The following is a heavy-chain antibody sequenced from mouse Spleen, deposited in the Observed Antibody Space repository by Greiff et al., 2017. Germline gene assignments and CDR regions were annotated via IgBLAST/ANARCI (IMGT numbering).Heavy chain of an antibody. CDR3: AREDYRYDAGFAY. V-gene: IGHV5-4*02. CDR2: ISDGGSYT. Sequence: EVKVEESGGGLVKPGGSLKLSCAASGFTFSDYYMYWVRQTPEKRLEWVATISDGGSYTYYPDSVKGRFTISRDNAKNNLYLQMSSLKSEDTAMYYCAREDYRYDAGFAYWGQGTLVTVSA. D-gene: IGHD2-14*01. J-gene: IGHJ3*01. CDR1: GFTFSDYY.